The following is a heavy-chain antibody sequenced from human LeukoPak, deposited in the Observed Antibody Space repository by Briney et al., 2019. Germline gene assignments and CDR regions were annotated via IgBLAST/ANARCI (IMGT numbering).Heavy chain of an antibody. V-gene: IGHV1-2*02. CDR2: INPNSGGT. Sequence: GASVKVSCKASGYTFTGYYMHWVRQAPGQGLEWMGWINPNSGGTNYAQKFQGRVTMTRDTSISTAYMELSRLRSDDAAVYYCARVRRITIFGVGQPFDYWGQGTLVTVSS. CDR3: ARVRRITIFGVGQPFDY. J-gene: IGHJ4*02. D-gene: IGHD3-3*01. CDR1: GYTFTGYY.